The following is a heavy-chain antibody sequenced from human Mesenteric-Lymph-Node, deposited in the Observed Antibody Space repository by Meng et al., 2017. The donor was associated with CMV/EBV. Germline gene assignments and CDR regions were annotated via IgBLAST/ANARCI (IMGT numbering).Heavy chain of an antibody. CDR3: ARHPRISVAGRFLILYYFDY. CDR2: IYYSGST. CDR1: GGSISSSSYY. J-gene: IGHJ4*02. V-gene: IGHV4-39*01. D-gene: IGHD6-19*01. Sequence: SETLSLTCTVSGGSISSSSYYWGWIRQPPGKGLEWIGSIYYSGSTYYNPSLKSRVTISVDTSKNQFSLKLSSVTAADTAVYYCARHPRISVAGRFLILYYFDYWGQGTLVTVSS.